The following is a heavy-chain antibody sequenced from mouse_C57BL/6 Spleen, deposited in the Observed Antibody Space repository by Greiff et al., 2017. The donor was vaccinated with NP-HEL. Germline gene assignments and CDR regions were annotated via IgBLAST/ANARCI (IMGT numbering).Heavy chain of an antibody. CDR1: GYTFTSYW. J-gene: IGHJ2*01. CDR2: LHPSDSYT. CDR3: ARITTVGDY. V-gene: IGHV1-50*01. D-gene: IGHD1-1*01. Sequence: VQLQQPGAELVKPGASVKLSCKASGYTFTSYWMQWVKQRPGAGREGREPLHPSDSYTNYNHTFKGKATLTVDTSSSTAYMQLSSLTSEDSAVYYCARITTVGDYWGQGTTLTVSS.